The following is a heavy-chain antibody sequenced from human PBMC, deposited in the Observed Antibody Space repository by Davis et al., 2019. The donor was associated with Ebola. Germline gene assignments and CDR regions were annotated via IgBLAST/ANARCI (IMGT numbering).Heavy chain of an antibody. Sequence: GGSLRLSCGGSGFTYDDYAMHWVRQVPGKGLEWVSSISWNSDSVGYVDSVKGRFTISRDNAKKTLYLQMNSLRAEDTAVYYCAKSGLSFGVVKYHYGMDVWGKGTTVTVSS. J-gene: IGHJ6*04. CDR1: GFTYDDYA. V-gene: IGHV3-9*01. CDR2: ISWNSDSV. D-gene: IGHD3-3*01. CDR3: AKSGLSFGVVKYHYGMDV.